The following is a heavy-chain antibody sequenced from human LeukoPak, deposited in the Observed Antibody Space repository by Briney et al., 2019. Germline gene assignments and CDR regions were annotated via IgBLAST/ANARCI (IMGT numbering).Heavy chain of an antibody. V-gene: IGHV5-51*01. CDR3: ARHRPYCSGGSCYGDY. J-gene: IGHJ4*02. Sequence: LGESLKISCQGSGYSFTSYWIGWVRQMPGKGLEWMGIIYPGDSDTRYSPSFQGQVTISADKSISTAYLQWSSLKASDTAMYYCARHRPYCSGGSCYGDYWGQGTLVTVSS. CDR1: GYSFTSYW. CDR2: IYPGDSDT. D-gene: IGHD2-15*01.